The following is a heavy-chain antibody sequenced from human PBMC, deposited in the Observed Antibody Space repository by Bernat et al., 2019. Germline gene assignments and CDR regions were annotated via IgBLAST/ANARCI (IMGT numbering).Heavy chain of an antibody. CDR1: GFTFSSYG. CDR2: IWYDGSNK. J-gene: IGHJ6*02. D-gene: IGHD6-19*01. V-gene: IGHV3-33*01. CDR3: VRDPSYSSGWYYYYYDGMDV. Sequence: QVQLVESGGGVVQPGRSLRLSCAASGFTFSSYGMHWVRQAPGKGLEWVAVIWYDGSNKYYADSVKGRFTISRDNSKNTLYLQMNSLRAEDTAVYYCVRDPSYSSGWYYYYYDGMDVWGQGTTVTVSS.